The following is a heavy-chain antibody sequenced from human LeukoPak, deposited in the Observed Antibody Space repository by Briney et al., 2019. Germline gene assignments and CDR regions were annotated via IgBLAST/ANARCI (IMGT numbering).Heavy chain of an antibody. CDR3: ARGGEDSPLWFEPKQYHFDC. CDR2: IYSGGTT. D-gene: IGHD3-10*01. CDR1: GFIVSNNY. V-gene: IGHV3-53*01. J-gene: IGHJ4*02. Sequence: GGSLRLSCAASGFIVSNNYMTWVRQPPGKGLEWVSAIYSGGTTYYADSVKGRFTTSRDDSKNTVFLQMNSLRAEDTAVYYCARGGEDSPLWFEPKQYHFDCWGQGALVTVSS.